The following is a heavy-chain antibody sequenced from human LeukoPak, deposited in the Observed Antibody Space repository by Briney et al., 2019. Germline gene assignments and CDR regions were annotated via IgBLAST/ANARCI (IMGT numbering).Heavy chain of an antibody. V-gene: IGHV1-2*02. J-gene: IGHJ4*02. D-gene: IGHD3-22*01. CDR2: INPNSGGT. Sequence: GASVKVSCKASGYTFTSYDINWVRQATGQGLEWMGWINPNSGGTNYAQKFQGRVTMTRDTSISTAYMELSRLRSDDTAVYYCARDRGGYIDYWGQGTLVTVSS. CDR1: GYTFTSYD. CDR3: ARDRGGYIDY.